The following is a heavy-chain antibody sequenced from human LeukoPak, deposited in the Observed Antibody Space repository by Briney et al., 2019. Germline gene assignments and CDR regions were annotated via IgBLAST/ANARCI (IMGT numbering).Heavy chain of an antibody. CDR3: ARGTTYYYDSSGYYYY. CDR1: GGSFSGYY. D-gene: IGHD3-22*01. Sequence: PSETLSLTCAVYGGSFSGYYWSWIRQPPRKGLEWIGEINHSGSTNYNPSLKSRVTISVNTSKNQFSLKLSSVTAADTAVYYCARGTTYYYDSSGYYYYWGQGTLVTVSS. CDR2: INHSGST. J-gene: IGHJ4*02. V-gene: IGHV4-34*01.